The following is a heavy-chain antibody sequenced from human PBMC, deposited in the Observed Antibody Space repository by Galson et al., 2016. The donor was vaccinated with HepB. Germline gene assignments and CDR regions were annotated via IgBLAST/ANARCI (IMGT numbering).Heavy chain of an antibody. J-gene: IGHJ1*01. CDR2: VSGHAGST. CDR3: AKANIIMVTLGVFLDT. D-gene: IGHD2-15*01. V-gene: IGHV3-23*01. CDR1: GFPFNTYA. Sequence: SLRLSCAASGFPFNTYAMTWVRQAPGKGLEWVSGVSGHAGSTYYADSVKGRFAISRDNFKNTRYLQMPSLRADDTAVYYCAKANIIMVTLGVFLDTWGQGTLVTVS.